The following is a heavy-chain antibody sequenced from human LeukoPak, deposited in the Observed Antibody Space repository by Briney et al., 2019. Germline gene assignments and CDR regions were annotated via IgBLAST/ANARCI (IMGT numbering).Heavy chain of an antibody. J-gene: IGHJ4*02. CDR1: GGSISGSSSY. CDR2: IYYSGST. D-gene: IGHD4-23*01. Sequence: SETLSLTCTVSGGSISGSSSYWGWIRQPPGKGLEWIGSIYYSGSTYYNPSLKSRVTISVDTSQNQFSLKLSSVTAADTAVYYCARRDGGNPRQDYWGQGTLVTVSS. CDR3: ARRDGGNPRQDY. V-gene: IGHV4-39*01.